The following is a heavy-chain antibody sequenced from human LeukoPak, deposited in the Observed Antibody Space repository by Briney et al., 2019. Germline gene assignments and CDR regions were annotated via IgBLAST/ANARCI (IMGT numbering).Heavy chain of an antibody. CDR2: INPNSGGT. Sequence: ASVKVSCMASGYTFTGYYMHWVRQAPGQGLEWMGWINPNSGGTNYAQKFQGRVTMTRDTSISTAYMELSRLRSDDTAVYYCARDRPGYSSGWYSDYWGQGTLVTVSS. CDR3: ARDRPGYSSGWYSDY. J-gene: IGHJ4*02. CDR1: GYTFTGYY. V-gene: IGHV1-2*02. D-gene: IGHD6-19*01.